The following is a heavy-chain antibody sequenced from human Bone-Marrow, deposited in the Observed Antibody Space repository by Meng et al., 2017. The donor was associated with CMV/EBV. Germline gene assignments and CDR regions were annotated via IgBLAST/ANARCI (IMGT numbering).Heavy chain of an antibody. CDR2: INPNSGGT. CDR1: GYTFTGYY. CDR3: ARGEFSSWYGGRLVDY. J-gene: IGHJ4*02. D-gene: IGHD6-13*01. V-gene: IGHV1-2*02. Sequence: ASVKVSCKASGYTFTGYYMHWVRQAPGQGLEWMGWINPNSGGTNYAQKFQGRVTMTRDTSISTAYMELSRLRSYDTAVYYCARGEFSSWYGGRLVDYWGQGTLVTVSS.